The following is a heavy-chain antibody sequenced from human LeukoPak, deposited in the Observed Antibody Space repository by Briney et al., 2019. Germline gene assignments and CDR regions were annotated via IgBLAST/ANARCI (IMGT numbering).Heavy chain of an antibody. CDR2: IYSGGST. J-gene: IGHJ4*02. V-gene: IGHV3-66*01. CDR1: GFTVSSNY. D-gene: IGHD1-26*01. CDR3: ASWCRLVGATDY. Sequence: GGSLRLSCAASGFTVSSNYMSWVRQAPGKGLEWVSVIYSGGSTYYADSVKGRFTISRDNSKNTLYLQMNNLRAEDTAVYYCASWCRLVGATDYWGQGTLVTVSS.